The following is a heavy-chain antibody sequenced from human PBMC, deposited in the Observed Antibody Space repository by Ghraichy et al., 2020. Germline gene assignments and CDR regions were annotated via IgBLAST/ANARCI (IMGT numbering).Heavy chain of an antibody. V-gene: IGHV3-23*01. CDR3: AGRTSGAYQDAFDI. CDR1: GFIFIRYA. D-gene: IGHD1-7*01. J-gene: IGHJ3*02. CDR2: ISGSGDPT. Sequence: GGSLRLSCAGPGFIFIRYAMTWVRQAPGKGLEWVSSISGSGDPTNYADSVKGRFTISKDNSENTLYLQMNTLRAEDTAVYYCAGRTSGAYQDAFDIWSQGTMVTVSS.